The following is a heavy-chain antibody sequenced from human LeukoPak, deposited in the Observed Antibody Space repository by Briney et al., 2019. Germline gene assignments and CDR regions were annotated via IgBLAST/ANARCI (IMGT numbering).Heavy chain of an antibody. D-gene: IGHD3-22*01. CDR1: GFTFSSYS. Sequence: GGSLRLSCAASGFTFSSYSMNWVRQAPGKGLEWVSYIGSSSSTIYYADSVKGRFTISRDNAKNSLYLQMNSLRAEDTAVYYCARDGGDSSGYWFDYWGQGTLVTVSS. J-gene: IGHJ4*02. V-gene: IGHV3-48*01. CDR2: IGSSSSTI. CDR3: ARDGGDSSGYWFDY.